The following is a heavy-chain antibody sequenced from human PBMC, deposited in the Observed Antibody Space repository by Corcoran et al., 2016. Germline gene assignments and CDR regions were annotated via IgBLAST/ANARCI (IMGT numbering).Heavy chain of an antibody. CDR2: IIPIFCTA. D-gene: IGHD2-2*01. J-gene: IGHJ6*02. Sequence: QVQLVQSGAEVKKPGSSVKVSCKASGGTFSSYAISWVRQAPGQGLEWMGGIIPIFCTANYAQKFQGRVPITADKSTSTAYMEMSSLRSEDTAVYYCAREGAYCSSTSCYLPLSGGYYYYGMDVWGQGTTVTVSS. V-gene: IGHV1-69*06. CDR3: AREGAYCSSTSCYLPLSGGYYYYGMDV. CDR1: GGTFSSYA.